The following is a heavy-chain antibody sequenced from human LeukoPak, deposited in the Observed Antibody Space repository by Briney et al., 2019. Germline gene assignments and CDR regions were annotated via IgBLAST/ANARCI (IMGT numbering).Heavy chain of an antibody. CDR1: GYTFTYYV. J-gene: IGHJ4*02. V-gene: IGHV1-18*01. CDR2: INAYNGNT. D-gene: IGHD1-26*01. CDR3: ARGEKPYDY. Sequence: ASVKVSCKTSGYTFTYYVISWVRQAPGQGLEWMGWINAYNGNTNDAQKFQVRVTMTTDTSTSTAYMELRSLRSDDTAVYYCARGEKPYDYWGQGTLVSVSS.